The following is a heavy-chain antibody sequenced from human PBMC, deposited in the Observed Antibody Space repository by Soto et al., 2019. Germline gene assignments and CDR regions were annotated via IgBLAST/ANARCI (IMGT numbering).Heavy chain of an antibody. D-gene: IGHD7-27*01. CDR1: GGSISSYY. V-gene: IGHV4-59*08. CDR3: ARRWGPGFDY. Sequence: QVQLQESGPGLVKPSETLSLTCTVSGGSISSYYWSWIRQPPGKGLEWIGYIYYSGSTNYNPSLKSRVTISVDTSKNQFSLKLSSVPAADTAVYYCARRWGPGFDYWGQGTLVTVSS. CDR2: IYYSGST. J-gene: IGHJ4*02.